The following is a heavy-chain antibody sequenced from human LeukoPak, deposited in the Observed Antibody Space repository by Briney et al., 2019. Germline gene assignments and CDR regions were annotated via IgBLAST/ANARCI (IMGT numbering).Heavy chain of an antibody. J-gene: IGHJ4*02. CDR3: ARVFHSPDMVATFPFGY. Sequence: PGGSLRLSCAASGFTFSSYAMHWVRQAPGKGLEWVAVISYDGSNKYYADSVKGRFTISRDNSKNTLYLQMNSLRAEDTAVYYCARVFHSPDMVATFPFGYWGQGTLVTVSS. D-gene: IGHD5-12*01. CDR2: ISYDGSNK. CDR1: GFTFSSYA. V-gene: IGHV3-30-3*01.